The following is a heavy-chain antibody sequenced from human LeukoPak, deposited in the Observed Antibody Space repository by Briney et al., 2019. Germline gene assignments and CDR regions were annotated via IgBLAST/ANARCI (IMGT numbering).Heavy chain of an antibody. J-gene: IGHJ6*02. V-gene: IGHV3-23*01. CDR3: ARDALSPRYYYYYHGMDV. Sequence: GGSLRLSCAASGFTFSSYAMSWVRQAPGKGLEWVSAISGSGGSTYYADSVKGRFTISRDNAKNSLYLQMNSLRAEDTAVYYCARDALSPRYYYYYHGMDVWGQGTTVTVSS. CDR2: ISGSGGST. CDR1: GFTFSSYA.